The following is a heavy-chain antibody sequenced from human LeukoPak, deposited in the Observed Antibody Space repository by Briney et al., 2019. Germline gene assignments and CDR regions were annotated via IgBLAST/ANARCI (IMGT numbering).Heavy chain of an antibody. CDR1: GFTFSNAW. D-gene: IGHD5-24*01. V-gene: IGHV3-15*01. Sequence: GGSLRLSCAASGFTFSNAWMSWVRQAPGKGLEWVGRIKSKTDGGTTDYAAPVKGRFTISRDDSKNTLYLQMNSLKTEDTAVYYCANLRDGYNYLYYGMDVWGQGTTVTVSS. J-gene: IGHJ6*01. CDR2: IKSKTDGGTT. CDR3: ANLRDGYNYLYYGMDV.